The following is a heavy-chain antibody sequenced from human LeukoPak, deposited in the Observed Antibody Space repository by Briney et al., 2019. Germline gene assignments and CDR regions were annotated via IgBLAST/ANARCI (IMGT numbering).Heavy chain of an antibody. V-gene: IGHV3-9*01. J-gene: IGHJ4*02. CDR3: ATLGY. CDR2: ISWNSGSL. CDR1: GFTFDDYA. Sequence: PGGSLRLSCAASGFTFDDYAMHWVRQAPGKGLEWVSGISWNSGSLGYADSVKGRFTISRDNAKNSLYLQMNSLRAEDTALYYCATLGYWGQGTLVTVSS.